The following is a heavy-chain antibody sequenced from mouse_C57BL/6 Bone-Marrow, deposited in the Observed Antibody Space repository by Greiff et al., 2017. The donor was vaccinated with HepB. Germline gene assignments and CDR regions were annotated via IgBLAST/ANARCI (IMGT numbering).Heavy chain of an antibody. V-gene: IGHV7-1*01. CDR1: GFTFSDFY. CDR3: ARDAGGPYYAIDY. CDR2: SRNKANDYTT. Sequence: EVQLVDSGGGLVQSGRSLRLSCATSGFTFSDFYMEWVRQAPGKGLEWIAASRNKANDYTTEYSASVKGRFIVSRDTSQTILYLQMNALRAEATAIYYCARDAGGPYYAIDYWGQGTSVTVSS. J-gene: IGHJ4*01.